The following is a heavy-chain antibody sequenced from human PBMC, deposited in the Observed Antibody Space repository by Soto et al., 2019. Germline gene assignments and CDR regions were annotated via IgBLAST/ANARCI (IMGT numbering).Heavy chain of an antibody. V-gene: IGHV3-49*04. CDR2: IRIKAYGGTT. CDR3: SRVKEFWSGYYTSSFDY. CDR1: RLTFGVYA. D-gene: IGHD3-3*01. Sequence: GGSLRLSRTASRLTFGVYAMSWVRQAPGKGLEWLGFIRIKAYGGTTEYAASVKGRFTISRDDSKSIAYLQMSSLKTEDTAVYYCSRVKEFWSGYYTSSFDYWGQGTPVTVSS. J-gene: IGHJ4*02.